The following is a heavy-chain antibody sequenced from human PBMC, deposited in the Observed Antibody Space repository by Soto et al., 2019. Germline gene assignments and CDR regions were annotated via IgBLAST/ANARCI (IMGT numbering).Heavy chain of an antibody. D-gene: IGHD6-19*01. CDR2: ISGSGGST. Sequence: EVQLLESGGGLVQPGGSLRLSCAASGFTFSSYAMSWVRQAPGKGLEWVSAISGSGGSTYYADSVKGRFTISRDNYKNTLYLQMNSLRAEDTAVYYCAKPLGYSSGWCYFDYWGQGSLVTVSS. V-gene: IGHV3-23*01. CDR3: AKPLGYSSGWCYFDY. CDR1: GFTFSSYA. J-gene: IGHJ4*02.